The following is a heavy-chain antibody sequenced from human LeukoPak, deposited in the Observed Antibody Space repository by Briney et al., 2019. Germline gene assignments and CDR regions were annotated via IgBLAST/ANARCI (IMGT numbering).Heavy chain of an antibody. CDR3: ARDSTSWQQLATTGFDP. Sequence: GGSLRLSCAASGFTFSSYAMHWVRQAPGKGLEWVAVISYDGSNKYYADSVKGRFTISRDNSKNTLYLQMNSLRAEDTAVYYCARDSTSWQQLATTGFDPWGQGTLVTVSS. J-gene: IGHJ5*02. CDR2: ISYDGSNK. D-gene: IGHD6-13*01. V-gene: IGHV3-30-3*01. CDR1: GFTFSSYA.